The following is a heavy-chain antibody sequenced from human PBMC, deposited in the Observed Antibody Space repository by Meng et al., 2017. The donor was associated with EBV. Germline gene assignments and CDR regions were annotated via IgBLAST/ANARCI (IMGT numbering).Heavy chain of an antibody. CDR3: TQMISPLDY. CDR1: GFAFSGSA. D-gene: IGHD3-16*01. J-gene: IGHJ4*02. Sequence: VWLVVAGGGMVQARRSLKLSSAATGFAFSGSAMKCVRQAAGKGLELVGRISSKATSDATAYPASVKGRFTISSDDSKNTAYLQMNSLRTEDAAVYYCTQMISPLDYWGQGTLVTVSS. CDR2: ISSKATSDAT. V-gene: IGHV3-73*01.